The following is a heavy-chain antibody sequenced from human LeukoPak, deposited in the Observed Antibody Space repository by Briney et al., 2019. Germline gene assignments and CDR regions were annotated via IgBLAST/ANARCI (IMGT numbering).Heavy chain of an antibody. CDR2: MNPRSGST. CDR1: GYTFTNFD. D-gene: IGHD3-16*01. V-gene: IGHV1-8*01. CDR3: ARDDYPYGMDV. Sequence: GASVKVSCKASGYTFTNFDINWVRQATGQGLEWMGWMNPRSGSTGYAQKFQGRVTMTRDTSTSTAYMEVSSLRSDDAAVYYCARDDYPYGMDVWGQGTTVTVSS. J-gene: IGHJ6*02.